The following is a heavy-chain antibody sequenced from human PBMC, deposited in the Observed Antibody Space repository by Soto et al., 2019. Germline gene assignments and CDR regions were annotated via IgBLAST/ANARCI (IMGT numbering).Heavy chain of an antibody. CDR2: MNPNSGNT. Sequence: ASVKVSCKASGYTFTSYDINWVRQATGQGLEWMGWMNPNSGNTGYAQKFQGRVTMTRNTSISTAHMELSSLRSEDTAVYYCARVGDYDFWSGPYYGMDVCGQGPTVTVSS. V-gene: IGHV1-8*01. J-gene: IGHJ6*02. CDR3: ARVGDYDFWSGPYYGMDV. D-gene: IGHD3-3*01. CDR1: GYTFTSYD.